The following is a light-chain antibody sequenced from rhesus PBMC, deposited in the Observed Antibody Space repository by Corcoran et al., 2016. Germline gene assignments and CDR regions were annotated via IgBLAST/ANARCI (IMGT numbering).Light chain of an antibody. J-gene: IGKJ4*01. CDR1: QRLNIY. CDR2: RAS. V-gene: IGKV1-22*01. CDR3: QQYMRGPLT. Sequence: DIQMTQSPSSLSASIGDTVTINCRASQRLNIYIDWYQQKPGKAPKLLISRASQLQTRVPSRFTGSGSGTDFTLTIHNLQSDDFATYFCQQYMRGPLTFGGGTRVDLK.